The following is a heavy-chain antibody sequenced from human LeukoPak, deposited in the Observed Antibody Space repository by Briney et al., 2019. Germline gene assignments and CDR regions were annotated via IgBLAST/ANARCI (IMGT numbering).Heavy chain of an antibody. CDR1: GYTFTGYY. CDR3: ARELDTSSSWPTLYYYYGMDV. Sequence: GASVKVSYKASGYTFTGYYMHWVRQAPGQGLEWMGWINPNSGGTNYAQKFQGRVTMTRDTSISTAYMELSRLRSDDTAVYYCARELDTSSSWPTLYYYYGMDVWGQGTTVTVSS. V-gene: IGHV1-2*02. J-gene: IGHJ6*02. D-gene: IGHD6-13*01. CDR2: INPNSGGT.